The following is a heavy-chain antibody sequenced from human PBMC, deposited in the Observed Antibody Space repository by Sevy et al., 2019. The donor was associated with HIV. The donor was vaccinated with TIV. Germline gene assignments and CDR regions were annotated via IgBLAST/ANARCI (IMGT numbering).Heavy chain of an antibody. D-gene: IGHD2-15*01. CDR1: GFSVSSNY. J-gene: IGHJ6*02. V-gene: IGHV3-53*01. CDR3: AREDIVLGEDNYYGIDV. Sequence: GGSLRLSCAASGFSVSSNYMSWVRQAPGKGPEWVSVIHSGGKISYADSVQGRFTISRDNSKNTLYLHMNSLRAEDTAVYYCAREDIVLGEDNYYGIDVWGQGTTVTDSS. CDR2: IHSGGKI.